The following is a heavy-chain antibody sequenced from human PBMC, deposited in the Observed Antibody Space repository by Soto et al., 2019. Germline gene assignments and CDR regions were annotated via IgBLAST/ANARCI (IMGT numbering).Heavy chain of an antibody. V-gene: IGHV3-30-3*01. D-gene: IGHD1-26*01. J-gene: IGHJ6*02. CDR1: GFTFSSYA. CDR3: ARGDGEDGEWELPNYYYYGMDV. CDR2: ISYDGSNK. Sequence: PGGSLRLSCAASGFTFSSYAMHWVRQAPGKGLEWVAVISYDGSNKYYADSVKGRFTISRDNSKNTLYLQMNSLRAEDTAVYYCARGDGEDGEWELPNYYYYGMDVWGQGTTVTVSS.